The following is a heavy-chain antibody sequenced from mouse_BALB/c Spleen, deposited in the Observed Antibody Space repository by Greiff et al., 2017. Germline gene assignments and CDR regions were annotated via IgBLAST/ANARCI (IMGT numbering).Heavy chain of an antibody. CDR3: ARADYYGYGY. CDR1: GFTFSSFG. V-gene: IGHV5-17*02. D-gene: IGHD1-2*01. Sequence: DVMLVESGGGLVQPGGSRKLSCAASGFTFSSFGMHWVRQAPEKGLEWVAYISSGSSTIYYADTVKGRFTISRDNPKNTLFLQMTSLRSEDTAMYYCARADYYGYGYWGQGTTLTVSS. J-gene: IGHJ2*01. CDR2: ISSGSSTI.